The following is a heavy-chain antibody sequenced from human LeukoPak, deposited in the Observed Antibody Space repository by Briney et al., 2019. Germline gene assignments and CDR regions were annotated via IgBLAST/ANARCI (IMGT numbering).Heavy chain of an antibody. Sequence: ASVKVSCKAPGYTFTSYYMHWVRQAPGQGLEWMGIINPSGGSTNYAQKFQGRVTMTRDTSTSTVYMELSSLRSEDTAVYYCARDDNSGYFYGAGGYWGQGTLVTVSS. CDR1: GYTFTSYY. V-gene: IGHV1-46*01. CDR2: INPSGGST. CDR3: ARDDNSGYFYGAGGY. J-gene: IGHJ4*02. D-gene: IGHD3-22*01.